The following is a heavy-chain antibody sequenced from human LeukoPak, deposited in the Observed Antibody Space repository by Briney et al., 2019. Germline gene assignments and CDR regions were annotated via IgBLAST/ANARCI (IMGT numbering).Heavy chain of an antibody. Sequence: GGSLRLSCAASGFTFSRYAMSWVRQPPGKGLEWVSAISGSGGSTYYADSVKGRFTIPRDNPKNTLYLQMNSLRAEDAAVYYCARAGWLVYAFDIWGQGTKVTVSS. CDR3: ARAGWLVYAFDI. D-gene: IGHD6-19*01. CDR2: ISGSGGST. CDR1: GFTFSRYA. J-gene: IGHJ3*02. V-gene: IGHV3-23*01.